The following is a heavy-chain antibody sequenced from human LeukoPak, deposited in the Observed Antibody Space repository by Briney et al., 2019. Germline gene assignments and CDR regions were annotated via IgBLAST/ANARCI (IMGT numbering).Heavy chain of an antibody. J-gene: IGHJ4*02. V-gene: IGHV3-21*01. CDR1: GFTFSSYS. CDR3: ARGIPVSGLVDY. Sequence: PGGSLRFSCAASGFTFSSYSMNWVRQAPGKGLEWVSSISSSTTYIYYADSVKGRFTVSRDNAKNSLSLQMNSLRTEDTAVYYCARGIPVSGLVDYWGQGTLVTVSS. CDR2: ISSSTTYI. D-gene: IGHD6-19*01.